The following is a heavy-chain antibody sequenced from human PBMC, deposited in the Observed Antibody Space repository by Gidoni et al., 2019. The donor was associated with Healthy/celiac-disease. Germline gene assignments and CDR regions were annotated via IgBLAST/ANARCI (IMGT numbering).Heavy chain of an antibody. D-gene: IGHD6-13*01. Sequence: EVQLLQSGAEVKKPGESLKISCKGSGYSFTSYWIGWVRQMPGKGLEWRGIIYPGDSDTRYSPSFQGQVTISADKSISTAYLQWSSMKASDTAMYYCARHSAEPPGIAAAGTHYYYYGMDVWGQGTTVTVSS. CDR2: IYPGDSDT. CDR3: ARHSAEPPGIAAAGTHYYYYGMDV. J-gene: IGHJ6*02. V-gene: IGHV5-51*01. CDR1: GYSFTSYW.